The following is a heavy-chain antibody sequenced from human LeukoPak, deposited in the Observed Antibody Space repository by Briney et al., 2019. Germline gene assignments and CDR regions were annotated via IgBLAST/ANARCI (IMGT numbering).Heavy chain of an antibody. V-gene: IGHV3-30-3*01. CDR2: ISYDGSNK. D-gene: IGHD3-16*02. CDR3: HTFYDYVWGSYRYRYDY. Sequence: GGSLRLSCAAAGFTFSSYAMHWVRQAPGKGLEWVAVISYDGSNKYYADSVKGRFTISRDNSKNTLYLQMNSLRAEDTAVYYCHTFYDYVWGSYRYRYDYWGQGTLVTVSS. J-gene: IGHJ4*02. CDR1: GFTFSSYA.